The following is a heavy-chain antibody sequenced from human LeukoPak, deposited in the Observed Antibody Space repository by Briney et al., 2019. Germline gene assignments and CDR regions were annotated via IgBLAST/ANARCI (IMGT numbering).Heavy chain of an antibody. V-gene: IGHV3-11*04. J-gene: IGHJ4*02. CDR2: ISSSGSTI. CDR1: GFTFSDYY. D-gene: IGHD3-3*01. CDR3: ARVYDFWSGYYQLDY. Sequence: GGSLRLSCAASGFTFSDYYMSWIRQAPGKGLEWVSYISSSGSTIYYADSVKGRFTISRDNAKNSLYLQMNRLRAEDTAVYYCARVYDFWSGYYQLDYWGQGTLVTVSS.